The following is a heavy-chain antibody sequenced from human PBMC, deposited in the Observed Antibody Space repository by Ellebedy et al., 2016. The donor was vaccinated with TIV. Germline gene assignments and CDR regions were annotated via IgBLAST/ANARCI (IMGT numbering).Heavy chain of an antibody. J-gene: IGHJ6*02. CDR1: GGSFSGYY. Sequence: GSLRLSXAVYGGSFSGYYWSWIRQPPGKGLEWIGEINHSGSTNYNPSLKSRVTISVDTSKNQFSLKLSSVTAADTAVYYCARDRATMVRGVYYYYGMDVWGQGTTVTVSS. D-gene: IGHD3-10*01. V-gene: IGHV4-34*01. CDR2: INHSGST. CDR3: ARDRATMVRGVYYYYGMDV.